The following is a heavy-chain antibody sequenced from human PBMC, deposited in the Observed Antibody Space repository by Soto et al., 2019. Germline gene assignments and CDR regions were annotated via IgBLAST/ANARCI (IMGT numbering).Heavy chain of an antibody. CDR3: AAYYCDYRHPWDY. CDR1: GFTFSSYA. Sequence: EVQLLESGGGLVQPGGSLRLSCAASGFTFSSYAMSWVRQAPGKGLEWVSAISGSGGSTYYADSVKGRFTISRDNSKNTLYLQMNSLRAEDTAVYYCAAYYCDYRHPWDYWGQGTLVTVSS. CDR2: ISGSGGST. D-gene: IGHD4-17*01. V-gene: IGHV3-23*01. J-gene: IGHJ4*02.